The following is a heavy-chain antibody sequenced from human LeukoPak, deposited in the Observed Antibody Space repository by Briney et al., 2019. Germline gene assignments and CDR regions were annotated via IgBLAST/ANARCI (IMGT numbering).Heavy chain of an antibody. CDR2: INHSGST. CDR3: ARSPPTNYYGSGSYDKASYYFDY. Sequence: SETLSLTCAVYGGSFSGYYWSWIRQPPGKGLEWIGEINHSGSTNYNPSLKSRVTISVDTSNNQFSLKLSSVTAADTAVYYCARSPPTNYYGSGSYDKASYYFDYWGQGTLVTVSS. CDR1: GGSFSGYY. J-gene: IGHJ4*02. D-gene: IGHD3-10*01. V-gene: IGHV4-34*01.